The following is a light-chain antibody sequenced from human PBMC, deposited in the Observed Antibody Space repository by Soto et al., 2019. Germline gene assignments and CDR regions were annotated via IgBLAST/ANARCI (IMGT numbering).Light chain of an antibody. Sequence: QSALTQPASVSGSPGQSITISCTGTIYDVGAYHYVSWYQQFPGKAPKLILYEVSNRPSGISNRFSGFRSGSTASLTVSGLQPEDDAHYYCISYTTTGALVFRGGTKLTVL. CDR2: EVS. CDR3: ISYTTTGALV. J-gene: IGLJ2*01. V-gene: IGLV2-14*01. CDR1: IYDVGAYHY.